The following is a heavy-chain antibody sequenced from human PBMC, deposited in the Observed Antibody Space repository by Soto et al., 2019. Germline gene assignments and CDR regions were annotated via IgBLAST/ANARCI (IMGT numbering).Heavy chain of an antibody. CDR2: INPNSGGT. CDR3: ARENERRFLEWLYFDY. V-gene: IGHV1-2*02. J-gene: IGHJ4*02. Sequence: ASVQVSCQASGYTFTGYYMHWVRQAPGQGLEWMGWINPNSGGTNYAQKFQGRVTMTRDTSISTAYMELSRLRSDDTAVYYCARENERRFLEWLYFDYWGQGTLVTVSS. D-gene: IGHD3-3*01. CDR1: GYTFTGYY.